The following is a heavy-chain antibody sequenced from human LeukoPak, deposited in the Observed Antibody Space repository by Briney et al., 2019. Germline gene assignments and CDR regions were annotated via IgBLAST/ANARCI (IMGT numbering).Heavy chain of an antibody. CDR1: GYTFTGYY. V-gene: IGHV1-2*02. D-gene: IGHD3-9*01. CDR2: INPNSGGT. CDR3: ARVSYDILTGYYNFDY. J-gene: IGHJ4*02. Sequence: ASVKVSCKASGYTFTGYYMHWVRQAPGQGLEWMGWINPNSGGTNYAQKFQGRVTMTRDTSTSTAYMELSRLRSDDTAVYYCARVSYDILTGYYNFDYWGQGTLVTVSS.